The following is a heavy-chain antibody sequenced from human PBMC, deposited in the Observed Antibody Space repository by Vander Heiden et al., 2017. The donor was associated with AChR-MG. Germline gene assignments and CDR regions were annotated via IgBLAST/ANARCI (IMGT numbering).Heavy chain of an antibody. V-gene: IGHV1-2*04. CDR1: GYTFTGYY. J-gene: IGHJ5*02. CDR3: ARGRLGGVPHNWFDP. Sequence: QVQLVQSGAEVKKPGASVKVSCKASGYTFTGYYMHWVRQAPGQGLEWMGWINPNSGGTNYAQKFQGWVTMTRDTSISTAYMELSRLRSDDTAVYYCARGRLGGVPHNWFDPWGQGTLVTVSS. D-gene: IGHD3-16*01. CDR2: INPNSGGT.